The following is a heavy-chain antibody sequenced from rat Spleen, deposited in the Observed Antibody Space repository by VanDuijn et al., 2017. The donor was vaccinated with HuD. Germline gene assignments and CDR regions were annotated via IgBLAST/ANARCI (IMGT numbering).Heavy chain of an antibody. V-gene: IGHV5-29*01. CDR3: ARCRHYFDF. J-gene: IGHJ3*01. D-gene: IGHD1-1*01. Sequence: EVQLVESDGGLVQPGRSLKLSCVASGFTFSDYYMAWVRQAPTEGLEWVATFSYDGSTTYYRDSVKGRCTISRDNAKSTLYLQMDSLRPEDTATYYCARCRHYFDFWGHGTLVTVSS. CDR1: GFTFSDYY. CDR2: FSYDGSTT.